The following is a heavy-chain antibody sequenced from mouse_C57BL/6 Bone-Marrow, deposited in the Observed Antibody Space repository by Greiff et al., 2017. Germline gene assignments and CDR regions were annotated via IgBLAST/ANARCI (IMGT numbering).Heavy chain of an antibody. J-gene: IGHJ4*01. CDR1: GYTFTNYW. V-gene: IGHV1-63*01. CDR2: IYPGGGYT. Sequence: QVQLQQPRAELVRPGTSVKMSCKASGYTFTNYWIGWAKQRPGHGLEWIGDIYPGGGYTNYNEKFKGKATLTADKSSSTAYMQISSLTSEDSAIYCCAREGPFYTMDYWGQGTSVTVSS. CDR3: AREGPFYTMDY.